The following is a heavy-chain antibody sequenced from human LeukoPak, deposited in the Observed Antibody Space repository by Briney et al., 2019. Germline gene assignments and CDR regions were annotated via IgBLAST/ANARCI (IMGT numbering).Heavy chain of an antibody. CDR1: GFTFSDYY. J-gene: IGHJ5*02. D-gene: IGHD3-10*01. Sequence: PGGSLRLSCAASGFTFSDYYMSWIRQAPGKGLEWVSYISSSSSYTNYADSVKGRFTISRDNAKNSLYLQMNSLRAEDTAVYYCARDRAMVRGVISFDPWGQGTLVTVSS. CDR2: ISSSSSYT. CDR3: ARDRAMVRGVISFDP. V-gene: IGHV3-11*06.